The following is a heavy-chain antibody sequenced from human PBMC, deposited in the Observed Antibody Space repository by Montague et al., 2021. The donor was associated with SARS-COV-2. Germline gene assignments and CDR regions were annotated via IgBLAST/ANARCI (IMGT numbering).Heavy chain of an antibody. CDR2: IYASGNT. V-gene: IGHV4-4*07. D-gene: IGHD3-10*01. J-gene: IGHJ6*02. CDR3: ARARPRSSYYDSGTYTWGGDGMDV. CDR1: GGSISNYY. Sequence: SETLSLTCTVSGGSISNYYWSWIRQPAGKGLERIGRIYASGNTNSNPSLKSRVPMSVDTSTNQFSLKLSSVTAAATAVYYCARARPRSSYYDSGTYTWGGDGMDVWGQGTTVTVSS.